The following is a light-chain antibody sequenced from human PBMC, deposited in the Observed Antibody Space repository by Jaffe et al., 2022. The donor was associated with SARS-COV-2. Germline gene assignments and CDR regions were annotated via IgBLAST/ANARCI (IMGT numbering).Light chain of an antibody. CDR3: GTWDTSLSII. J-gene: IGLJ2*01. CDR2: EDN. CDR1: NSNIGNNY. Sequence: HSVLTQPPSVSAAPGQKVTISCSGSNSNIGNNYVSWYQHVPGTAPRLLIYEDNKRPSGIPDRFSGSKSGTSATLGITGLQTGDEADYFCGTWDTSLSIIFAGGTKLTVL. V-gene: IGLV1-51*02.